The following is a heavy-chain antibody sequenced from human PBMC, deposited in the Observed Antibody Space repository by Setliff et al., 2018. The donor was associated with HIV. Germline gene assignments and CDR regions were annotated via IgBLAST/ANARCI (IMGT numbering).Heavy chain of an antibody. D-gene: IGHD7-27*01. V-gene: IGHV1-2*02. CDR3: VRDRTHQNWGSRGYYYMAV. J-gene: IGHJ6*03. CDR1: GYSFSDDY. Sequence: ASVKVSCKASGYSFSDDYMHWVRRAPGQGLEWMGLINPNSGDTNYAQKFQGRVTMTRDTSISTVYMELSRLISDDTAVYYCVRDRTHQNWGSRGYYYMAVWGKGTTVTVSS. CDR2: INPNSGDT.